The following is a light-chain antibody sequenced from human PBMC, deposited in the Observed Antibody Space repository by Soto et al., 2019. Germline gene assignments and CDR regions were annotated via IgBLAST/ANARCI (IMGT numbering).Light chain of an antibody. Sequence: EVVLTQSPVTLALSPGDRATLSCRTSHSVDIYLAWYQQKPGQAPRLLIYDASNRATGIPARFSGSGSGTDFTLTISGLEPEDFAVYYCQQRKFWPPLTFGGGTKVELK. CDR3: QQRKFWPPLT. J-gene: IGKJ4*01. CDR1: HSVDIY. CDR2: DAS. V-gene: IGKV3-11*01.